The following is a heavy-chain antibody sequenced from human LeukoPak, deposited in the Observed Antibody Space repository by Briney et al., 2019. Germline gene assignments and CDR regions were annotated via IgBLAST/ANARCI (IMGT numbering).Heavy chain of an antibody. CDR3: AKDRSRQQMWGTIKKWFDP. J-gene: IGHJ5*02. V-gene: IGHV3-30*02. CDR2: IRYDGSNK. D-gene: IGHD5-24*01. CDR1: GFTFSSYE. Sequence: GGSLRLSCAASGFTFSSYEMNWVRQAPGKGLEWVAFIRYDGSNKYYADSVKGRFTISRDNSKNTLYLQMNSLRTEDTAVYFCAKDRSRQQMWGTIKKWFDPWGQGTLVSVSS.